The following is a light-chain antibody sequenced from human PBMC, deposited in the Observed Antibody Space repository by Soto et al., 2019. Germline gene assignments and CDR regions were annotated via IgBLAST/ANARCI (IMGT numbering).Light chain of an antibody. Sequence: EIVLTQSPATLSLSPGERATLSCRASQSVRSYLAWYRQKPGQAPRLLIYDASNRATGIPARFSGSGSGTDFTLTISSLEPEDFAVYYCHQRSNWWTFDQGTKVDIK. J-gene: IGKJ1*01. CDR2: DAS. CDR3: HQRSNWWT. CDR1: QSVRSY. V-gene: IGKV3-11*01.